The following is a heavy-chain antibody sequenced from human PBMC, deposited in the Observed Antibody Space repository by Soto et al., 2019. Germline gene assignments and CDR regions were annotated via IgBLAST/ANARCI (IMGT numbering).Heavy chain of an antibody. Sequence: EVQLVESGGGLVQPGGSLRLSCAASGFTFSSYWMHWVRQAPGKGLVWVSRINSDGSSTSYADSVKGRFTISRDNAKNTLYLQMNSLRAEDTAVYYCARGDDYGDYAGTNTHLDIWGQGTMVTVSS. J-gene: IGHJ3*02. CDR1: GFTFSSYW. CDR3: ARGDDYGDYAGTNTHLDI. D-gene: IGHD4-17*01. CDR2: INSDGSST. V-gene: IGHV3-74*01.